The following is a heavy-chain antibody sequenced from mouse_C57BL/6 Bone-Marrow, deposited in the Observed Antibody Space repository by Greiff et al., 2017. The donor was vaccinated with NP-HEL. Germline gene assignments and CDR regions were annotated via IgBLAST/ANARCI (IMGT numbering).Heavy chain of an antibody. V-gene: IGHV1-59*01. CDR1: GYTFTSYW. CDR3: ASVSSMVKWFAY. D-gene: IGHD2-2*01. J-gene: IGHJ3*01. Sequence: QVQLKQPGAELVRPGTSVKFSCKASGYTFTSYWMHWVRQRPGQGLEWIGLIGPSDSYTNYTQKFKGKATLTVDTSSSTAYMQLSSLTSEDSAVYICASVSSMVKWFAYWGQGTLVTVTA. CDR2: IGPSDSYT.